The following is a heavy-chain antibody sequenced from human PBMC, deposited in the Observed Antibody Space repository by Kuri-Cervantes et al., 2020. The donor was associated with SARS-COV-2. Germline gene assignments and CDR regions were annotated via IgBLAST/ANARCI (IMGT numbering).Heavy chain of an antibody. D-gene: IGHD6-19*01. CDR3: ARDLGYSSGWFGY. V-gene: IGHV3-11*06. CDR2: ISSSSSYT. J-gene: IGHJ4*02. CDR1: GFTFSDYY. Sequence: GESLKISCAASGFTFSDYYMSWIHQAPGKGLEWVSYISSSSSYTNYADSVKDRFTISRDNAKNSLYLQMNSLRAEDTAVYYCARDLGYSSGWFGYWGQGTLVTVSS.